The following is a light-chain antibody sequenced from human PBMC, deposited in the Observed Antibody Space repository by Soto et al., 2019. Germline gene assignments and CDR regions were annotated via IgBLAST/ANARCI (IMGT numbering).Light chain of an antibody. V-gene: IGKV3-15*01. CDR3: QQYSDWPLT. CDR2: DAS. J-gene: IGKJ4*01. CDR1: QSVSSN. Sequence: EVVMTQSPVTLSVFRGERATVSCRASQSVSSNLAWYQQKPGQAPRLVIYDASTRATGIPARFSGSGSGTEFILSISSLQSEDFAVYYCQQYSDWPLTLGGGTKVDIK.